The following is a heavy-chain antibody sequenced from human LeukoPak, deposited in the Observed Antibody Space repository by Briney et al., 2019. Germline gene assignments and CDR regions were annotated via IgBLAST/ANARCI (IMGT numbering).Heavy chain of an antibody. CDR2: INPNSGGT. D-gene: IGHD6-13*01. Sequence: ASVNVSCKASGYTFTVYYIHWVRQAPGQGLEWMGWINPNSGGTNYAQKFQGRVTMTRDTSISTAYMELSRLRSDDTAVYYCARDGPIAAAGFDYWGQGTLVTVSS. CDR3: ARDGPIAAAGFDY. V-gene: IGHV1-2*02. J-gene: IGHJ4*02. CDR1: GYTFTVYY.